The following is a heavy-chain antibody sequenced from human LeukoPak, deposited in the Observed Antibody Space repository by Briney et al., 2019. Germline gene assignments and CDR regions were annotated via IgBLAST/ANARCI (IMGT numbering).Heavy chain of an antibody. V-gene: IGHV3-48*04. CDR1: GFTFSSYS. J-gene: IGHJ4*02. CDR2: ISSSSSTI. Sequence: GGSLRLSCAASGFTFSSYSMNWVRQAPGKGLEWVSYISSSSSTIYYADSVKGRFTISRDNAKNSLYLQMNSLRAEDTAVYYCARDQIAVAGTCLDYWGQGTLSPSPQ. CDR3: ARDQIAVAGTCLDY. D-gene: IGHD6-19*01.